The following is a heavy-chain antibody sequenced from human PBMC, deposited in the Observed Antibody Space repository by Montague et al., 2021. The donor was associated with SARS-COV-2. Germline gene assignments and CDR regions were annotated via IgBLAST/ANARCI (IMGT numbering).Heavy chain of an antibody. CDR3: ASRGAGWFGSNPERFDY. D-gene: IGHD3-10*01. V-gene: IGHV4-34*01. CDR2: INHSGST. Sequence: SETLSLTCAVSGGSFSGHYWSWIRQPPGKGLEWIGEINHSGSTNYNPSLKSRVTISVGKSKNQFSLKLSSVTAADTAVYYCASRGAGWFGSNPERFDYWGQGTLVTVSS. CDR1: GGSFSGHY. J-gene: IGHJ4*02.